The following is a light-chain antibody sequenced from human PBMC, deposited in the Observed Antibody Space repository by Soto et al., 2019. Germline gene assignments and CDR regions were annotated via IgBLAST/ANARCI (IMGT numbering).Light chain of an antibody. J-gene: IGLJ1*01. CDR3: SSFTSSTTYV. CDR2: EVS. Sequence: SVLTQPASVYGSPGQSVAVSSNRTSSDVGSYNRVSWYQQPPGTAPKLIIYEVSNRPSGVPDRFSGSKSGNTASLTISGLQAEDEADYYCSSFTSSTTYVFGTGTKVTVL. V-gene: IGLV2-18*02. CDR1: SSDVGSYNR.